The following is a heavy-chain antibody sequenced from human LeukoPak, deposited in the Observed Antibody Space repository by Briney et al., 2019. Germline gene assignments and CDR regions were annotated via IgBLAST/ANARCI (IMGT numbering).Heavy chain of an antibody. CDR1: GGSISSYY. CDR2: IYYSGST. V-gene: IGHV4-59*12. CDR3: ARASSLSGYYYYYMDV. D-gene: IGHD3-10*01. J-gene: IGHJ6*03. Sequence: PSETLSLTCTVSGGSISSYYWSWIRQPPGKGLEWIGYIYYSGSTNYNPSLKSRVTISVDTSKNQFSLKLSSVTAADTAVYYCARASSLSGYYYYYMDVWGKGTTVTISS.